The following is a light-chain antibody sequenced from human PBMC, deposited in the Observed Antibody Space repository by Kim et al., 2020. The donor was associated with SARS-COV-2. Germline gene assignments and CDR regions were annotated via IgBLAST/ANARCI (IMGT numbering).Light chain of an antibody. CDR1: QSISNY. Sequence: DTQMTQSPSSVSASVGDRVTITCRASQSISNYLNWYQQKSGKAPKLLISAASSLQSGVPSRFSGSGSGTDFTLTIRGLQPEDFATYYCQQSYSIPVTFGGGTKVDIK. V-gene: IGKV1-39*01. J-gene: IGKJ4*01. CDR2: AAS. CDR3: QQSYSIPVT.